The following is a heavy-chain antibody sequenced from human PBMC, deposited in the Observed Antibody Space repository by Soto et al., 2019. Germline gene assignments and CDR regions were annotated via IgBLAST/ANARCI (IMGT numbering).Heavy chain of an antibody. J-gene: IGHJ5*02. CDR2: INAGNGNT. CDR3: AREVVETSSLWLDP. Sequence: ASVKVSCKASGYTFSNYAMHWVRQAPGERLEWMGWINAGNGNTKYSQKFQGRVTITRDTSASTAYMELSSLRSEDTAVYYCAREVVETSSLWLDPWGQGTLVTVSS. CDR1: GYTFSNYA. V-gene: IGHV1-3*01. D-gene: IGHD6-6*01.